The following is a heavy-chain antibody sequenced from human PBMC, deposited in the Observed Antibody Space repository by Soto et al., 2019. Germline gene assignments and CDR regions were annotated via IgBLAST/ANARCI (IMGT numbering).Heavy chain of an antibody. CDR1: GYTFISHS. CDR3: ARGAFCGGAPGCRDMDV. D-gene: IGHD2-21*01. J-gene: IGHJ6*02. V-gene: IGHV1-18*01. Sequence: ASVKVSCKSSGYTFISHSITWVRQAPGQGLEWMGRISAYNGNTNYAQKLQGRVTMTTDTSTNTAYVELRNLRSDDTAVYYCARGAFCGGAPGCRDMDVWGQGTTVTVSS. CDR2: ISAYNGNT.